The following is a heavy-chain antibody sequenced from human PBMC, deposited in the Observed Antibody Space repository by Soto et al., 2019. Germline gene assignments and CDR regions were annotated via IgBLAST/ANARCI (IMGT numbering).Heavy chain of an antibody. CDR3: ARGREYSSSSYHGMDV. D-gene: IGHD6-6*01. J-gene: IGHJ6*02. Sequence: PSETLSLTCAVYGGSFSGYYWSWIRQPPGKGLEWIGEINHSGSTNYNPSLKSRVTISVDTSKNQFSLKLSSVTAADTAVYYCARGREYSSSSYHGMDVWGQGTTVTVSS. V-gene: IGHV4-34*01. CDR1: GGSFSGYY. CDR2: INHSGST.